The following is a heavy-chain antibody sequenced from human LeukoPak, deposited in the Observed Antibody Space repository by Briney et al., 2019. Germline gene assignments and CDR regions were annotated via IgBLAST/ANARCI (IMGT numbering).Heavy chain of an antibody. J-gene: IGHJ5*02. V-gene: IGHV4-59*08. Sequence: SETLSLTCTVSGGSISSYYWSWIRQPPGKGLEWIGYIYYSGSTNYNPSLKSRVTISVDTSKNQFSLKLSSVTAADTAVYYCARTPGRNCSSTSCYPAWFDPWGQGTLVTVSS. CDR1: GGSISSYY. D-gene: IGHD2-2*01. CDR3: ARTPGRNCSSTSCYPAWFDP. CDR2: IYYSGST.